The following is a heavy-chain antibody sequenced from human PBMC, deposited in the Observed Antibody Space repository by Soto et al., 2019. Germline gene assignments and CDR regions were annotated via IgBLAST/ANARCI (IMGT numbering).Heavy chain of an antibody. V-gene: IGHV3-23*01. Sequence: EVQLLESGGALEQPGGSLRISCAASGLTFSTYGMTWVRLAPGRGLDYVSAISPSGRTTYYADSVQGRFTISRDNSKNTLYLQMNSLRAEDTAIYDCAKTPRGRDYGDWYFDVWGRGTLVTVSS. CDR2: ISPSGRTT. J-gene: IGHJ2*01. D-gene: IGHD4-17*01. CDR3: AKTPRGRDYGDWYFDV. CDR1: GLTFSTYG.